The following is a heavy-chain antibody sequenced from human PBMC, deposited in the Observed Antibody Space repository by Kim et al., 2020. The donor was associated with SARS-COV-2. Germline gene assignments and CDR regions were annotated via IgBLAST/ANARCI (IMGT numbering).Heavy chain of an antibody. CDR1: GGSISSYY. CDR3: ARTVAARPSAYYYYGMDV. D-gene: IGHD6-6*01. J-gene: IGHJ6*02. Sequence: SETLSLTCTVSGGSISSYYWSWIRQPPGKGLEWIGYIYYSGSTNYNPSLKSRVTISVDTSKNQFSLKLSSVTAADTAVYYCARTVAARPSAYYYYGMDVWGQGTTVTVSS. CDR2: IYYSGST. V-gene: IGHV4-59*01.